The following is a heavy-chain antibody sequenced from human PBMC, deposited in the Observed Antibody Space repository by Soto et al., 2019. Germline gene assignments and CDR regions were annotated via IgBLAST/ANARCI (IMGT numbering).Heavy chain of an antibody. CDR3: ARDDYGDYERGYGFFDL. D-gene: IGHD4-17*01. J-gene: IGHJ2*01. V-gene: IGHV3-11*01. Sequence: QVQLVESGGDLVKPGGSLRLSCAASGFTFSDFFMSWIRQAPGKGLEWMSYISSSGSSIYYTDSVKGRFTISRDNTKKSLYLKMNSQRTEDTAVYYCARDDYGDYERGYGFFDLWGRGTLVTVSS. CDR1: GFTFSDFF. CDR2: ISSSGSSI.